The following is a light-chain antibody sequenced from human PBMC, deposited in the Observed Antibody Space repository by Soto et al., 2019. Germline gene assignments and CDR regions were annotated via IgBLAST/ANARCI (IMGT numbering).Light chain of an antibody. CDR3: QQYNNWPLT. V-gene: IGKV3-15*01. CDR1: QSVTSN. Sequence: EFVLTQSPATLSVSPGDRATLSCRASQSVTSNLAWYQQKPGQSPRLLIYGASTRATGIPARFSGSGSGTEFTLTISSLQSEDFAVYYCQQYNNWPLTFGQGTKVDIK. J-gene: IGKJ1*01. CDR2: GAS.